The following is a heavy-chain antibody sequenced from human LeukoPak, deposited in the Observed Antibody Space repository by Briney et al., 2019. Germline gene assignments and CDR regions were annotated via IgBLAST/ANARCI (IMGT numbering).Heavy chain of an antibody. CDR1: GFTFSSYA. CDR2: ISAGGGST. CDR3: AKSSSWTYHWFDP. Sequence: GGSLRLSCAASGFTFSSYAMSWVRQAPGKGLEWVSSISAGGGSTYFADSVKGRFTISRDNSKNTLFLQMNRLRAEDTAVYYCAKSSSWTYHWFDPWGQGTLVTVSS. V-gene: IGHV3-23*01. J-gene: IGHJ5*02. D-gene: IGHD6-13*01.